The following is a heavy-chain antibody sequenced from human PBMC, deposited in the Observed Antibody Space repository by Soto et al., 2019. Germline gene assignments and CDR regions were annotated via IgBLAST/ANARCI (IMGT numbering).Heavy chain of an antibody. V-gene: IGHV1-18*01. CDR1: GYTFTSYG. CDR2: ISAYNGNT. Sequence: ASVKVSCKASGYTFTSYGISWVRQAPGQGLEWMGWISAYNGNTNYAQKFQGRVTMTRDTSTSTVYMELSSLRSEDTAVYYCARGRPIKYYYYGMDVWGQGTTVTVSS. J-gene: IGHJ6*02. CDR3: ARGRPIKYYYYGMDV.